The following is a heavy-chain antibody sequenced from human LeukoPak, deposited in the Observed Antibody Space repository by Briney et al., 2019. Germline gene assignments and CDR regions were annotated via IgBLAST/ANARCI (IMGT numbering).Heavy chain of an antibody. V-gene: IGHV1-2*02. CDR2: LDPKSGDT. Sequence: GASVKVSCRTSGYSFTGYYIHWVRQAPGQGLEWMGWLDPKSGDTDHAQKLQGRVTMTRGTSINTAYMELNRMTSDDTAVYFCARGRPLSSKTLDLSDYWGQGTLVTVSS. J-gene: IGHJ4*02. CDR3: ARGRPLSSKTLDLSDY. CDR1: GYSFTGYY. D-gene: IGHD6-6*01.